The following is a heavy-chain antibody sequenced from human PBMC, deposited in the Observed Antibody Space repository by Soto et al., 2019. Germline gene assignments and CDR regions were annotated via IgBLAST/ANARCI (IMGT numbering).Heavy chain of an antibody. D-gene: IGHD1-1*01. CDR1: GYAFTTYG. J-gene: IGHJ4*02. Sequence: QVHLVQSGAEVKKPGASVKVSCKGSGYAFTTYGITWVRQAPGQGLEWMGWLSAHNGNTNYAQKLQGRVTATRDTFTRPDYKELRSLRFDDTAVSSCARGRYGDYWGQGALVTVSS. CDR2: LSAHNGNT. V-gene: IGHV1-18*01. CDR3: ARGRYGDY.